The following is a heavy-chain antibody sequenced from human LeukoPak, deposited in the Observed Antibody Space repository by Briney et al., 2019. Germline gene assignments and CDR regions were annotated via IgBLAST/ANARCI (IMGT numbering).Heavy chain of an antibody. CDR3: AKTVSGSYSYQGGDY. J-gene: IGHJ4*02. V-gene: IGHV3-74*01. CDR1: GFTLRNYW. CDR2: INSDGTMT. D-gene: IGHD3-16*02. Sequence: GGSLRLSCGASGFTLRNYWMHWVRQAPGKGLVWVSRINSDGTMTNYADSVKGRFTMSRDNSRNMLYLQMNSLRDEDTAKYYCAKTVSGSYSYQGGDYWGQGTLVTVSS.